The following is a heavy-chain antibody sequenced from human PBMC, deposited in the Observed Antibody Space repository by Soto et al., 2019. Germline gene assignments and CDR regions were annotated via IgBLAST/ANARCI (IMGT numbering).Heavy chain of an antibody. CDR1: GGSISSYY. V-gene: IGHV4-59*08. J-gene: IGHJ4*02. D-gene: IGHD3-22*01. CDR3: ARRNYYDSSGYPLFDY. Sequence: SETLSLTCTVSGGSISSYYWSWIRQPPGKGLEWIGYIYYSGSTNYNPSLKSRVTISVDTSKNQFSLKLSSVTAADTAVYYCARRNYYDSSGYPLFDYWGQGTLVTVSS. CDR2: IYYSGST.